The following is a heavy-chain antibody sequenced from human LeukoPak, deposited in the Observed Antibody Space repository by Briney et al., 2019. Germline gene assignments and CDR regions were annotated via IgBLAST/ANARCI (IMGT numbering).Heavy chain of an antibody. CDR1: GGTFSSYA. V-gene: IGHV1-69*13. CDR2: IIPIFGTA. CDR3: ARARTAMVNRYFDY. D-gene: IGHD5-18*01. Sequence: GASVKVSCKASGGTFSSYAISWVRQAPGQGLEWMGGIIPIFGTANYAQKFQGRVTITADESTSTAYMELSSLRSEDTAVYYCARARTAMVNRYFDYWGQGTLVTVSS. J-gene: IGHJ4*02.